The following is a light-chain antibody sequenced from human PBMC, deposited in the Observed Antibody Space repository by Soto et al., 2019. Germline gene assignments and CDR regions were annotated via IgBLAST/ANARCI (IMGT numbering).Light chain of an antibody. Sequence: QSALTQPPSASGSAGQSVTISCTGTSSDVGGYNYVSWYQQHPAKAPKLMIYEVSNRPSGVPDRFSGSKSGNTASLTVSGLQAEDEADYYCSSYAGSNNYVVFGGGTKLTVL. CDR1: SSDVGGYNY. CDR3: SSYAGSNNYVV. J-gene: IGLJ2*01. V-gene: IGLV2-8*01. CDR2: EVS.